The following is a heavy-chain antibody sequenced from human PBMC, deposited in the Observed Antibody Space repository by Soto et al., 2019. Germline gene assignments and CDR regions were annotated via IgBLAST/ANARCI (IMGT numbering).Heavy chain of an antibody. Sequence: SVKVSCKASGGSFSRYAISWVRQAPGQGLEWMGGIIPIFGTANYAQKFQGRVTITADESTSTAYMELSSLRSEDTAVYYCARVLRPVAAGPYYYYGMDVWGQGTTVTVSS. V-gene: IGHV1-69*13. J-gene: IGHJ6*02. CDR2: IIPIFGTA. D-gene: IGHD2-15*01. CDR1: GGSFSRYA. CDR3: ARVLRPVAAGPYYYYGMDV.